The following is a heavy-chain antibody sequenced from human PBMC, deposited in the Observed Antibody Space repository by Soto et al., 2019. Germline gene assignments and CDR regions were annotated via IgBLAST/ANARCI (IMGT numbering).Heavy chain of an antibody. J-gene: IGHJ6*03. V-gene: IGHV4-34*01. Sequence: TSETLSLTCAVYGGSFSGYYGSWIRQPPGKGLEWIGEINHSGSTNYNPSLKSRVTISVDTSKNQFSLKLSSVTAADTAVYYCAGWYAGVVVAATHMDVWGKGTTVTVS. CDR2: INHSGST. D-gene: IGHD2-15*01. CDR1: GGSFSGYY. CDR3: AGWYAGVVVAATHMDV.